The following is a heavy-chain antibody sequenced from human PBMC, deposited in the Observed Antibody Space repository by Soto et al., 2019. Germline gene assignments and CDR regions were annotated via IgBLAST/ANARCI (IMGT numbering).Heavy chain of an antibody. Sequence: QVQLVQSGAEVKKPGASVKVSCKASGYTFTSYGISWVRQAPGQGLEWMGWISTYNGNTNYAQKLQGRVTMTTDTSXSXPYMELRSLRSDDTAVYYCARAVPYDTLTGYYADYYYYGMAVWGQGTTVTVSS. CDR1: GYTFTSYG. D-gene: IGHD3-9*01. V-gene: IGHV1-18*01. CDR2: ISTYNGNT. J-gene: IGHJ6*02. CDR3: ARAVPYDTLTGYYADYYYYGMAV.